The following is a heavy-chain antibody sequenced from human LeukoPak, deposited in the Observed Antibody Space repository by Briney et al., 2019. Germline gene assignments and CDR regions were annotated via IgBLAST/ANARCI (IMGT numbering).Heavy chain of an antibody. D-gene: IGHD6-19*01. Sequence: ASVKVSCKASGYTFTSYAMHWVRQAPGQRLEWMGWINAGNGNTKYSQKFQGRVTITRDTSASTAYMELSSLRSEDTAVYYCASATHFSSGRSDAFDIWGQGTMVTVSS. V-gene: IGHV1-3*01. J-gene: IGHJ3*02. CDR2: INAGNGNT. CDR3: ASATHFSSGRSDAFDI. CDR1: GYTFTSYA.